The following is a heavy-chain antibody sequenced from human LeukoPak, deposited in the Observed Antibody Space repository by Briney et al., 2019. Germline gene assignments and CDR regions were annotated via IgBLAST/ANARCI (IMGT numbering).Heavy chain of an antibody. Sequence: GGSLRLSCAASGFTFSSYSMNWVRQAPGKGLEWVAVISYDGSNKYYADSVKGRFTISRDSSRNSLYIQMNSLRTEDTAVYYCVKDQGQVYGYFDSWGQGTLVTVSS. CDR1: GFTFSSYS. J-gene: IGHJ4*02. CDR2: ISYDGSNK. CDR3: VKDQGQVYGYFDS. D-gene: IGHD6-6*01. V-gene: IGHV3-30*18.